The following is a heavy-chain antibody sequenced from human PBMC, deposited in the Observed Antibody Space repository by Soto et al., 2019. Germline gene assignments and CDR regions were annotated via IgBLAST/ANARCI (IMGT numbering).Heavy chain of an antibody. J-gene: IGHJ5*02. CDR3: AKGVRGVPNWFDP. CDR2: TYYSGCT. CDR1: GGSISNSANH. Sequence: QVQLQESGPGLVRPSQTLSLSCTVSGGSISNSANHWSWIRQHPGEGLEWIGYTYYSGCTYYSPYLSGRVTMSIDASKNQFSRKLSSVTAADTAVYYCAKGVRGVPNWFDPWGQGTLVTVSS. V-gene: IGHV4-31*03. D-gene: IGHD3-10*01.